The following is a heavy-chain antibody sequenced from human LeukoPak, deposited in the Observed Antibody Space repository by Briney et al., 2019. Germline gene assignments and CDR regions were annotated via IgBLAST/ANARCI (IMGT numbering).Heavy chain of an antibody. CDR2: IYYSGST. Sequence: SETLSLTCTVSGGSIRSHYWSWIRQPQGKGLEWIGYIYYSGSTNYNPSLKSRVTISVDTSKNQFSLKLSSVTAADTAVYYCARVRGGDDAFDIWGQGTMVTVSS. V-gene: IGHV4-59*11. D-gene: IGHD7-27*01. J-gene: IGHJ3*02. CDR3: ARVRGGDDAFDI. CDR1: GGSIRSHY.